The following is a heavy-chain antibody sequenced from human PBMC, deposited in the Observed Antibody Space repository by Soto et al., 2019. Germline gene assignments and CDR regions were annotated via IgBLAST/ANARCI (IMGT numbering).Heavy chain of an antibody. D-gene: IGHD1-26*01. CDR3: ATATVPWAFDI. CDR2: IYTSGTT. V-gene: IGHV4-4*07. Sequence: SETLSLTCKVSGGPMTGHFWSWFRLSAGRGLEWIGRIYTSGTTNYHPSLKSRVSMSVDTSWTHFSLRLTSVTAADSALYFCATATVPWAFDIWGPGTMVTVSS. J-gene: IGHJ3*02. CDR1: GGPMTGHF.